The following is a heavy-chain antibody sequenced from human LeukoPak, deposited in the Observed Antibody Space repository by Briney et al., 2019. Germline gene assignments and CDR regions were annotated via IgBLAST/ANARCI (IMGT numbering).Heavy chain of an antibody. CDR1: GFTFSSYG. CDR3: AKDLGYYDSSGAFDI. V-gene: IGHV3-30*02. D-gene: IGHD3-22*01. J-gene: IGHJ3*02. Sequence: GGSLRLSCAASGFTFSSYGMHWVRQAPGKGLEWVAFIRYDGSNKYYADSVKGRFTISRDNSKNTLYLQMNSLRAEDTAVYYCAKDLGYYDSSGAFDIWGQGTMVTVSS. CDR2: IRYDGSNK.